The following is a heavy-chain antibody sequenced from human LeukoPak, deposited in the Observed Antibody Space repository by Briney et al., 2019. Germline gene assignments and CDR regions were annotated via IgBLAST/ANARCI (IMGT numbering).Heavy chain of an antibody. D-gene: IGHD2-2*01. Sequence: PGGSLRLSCVASGFTFDDFGLSWVRQVPGRGLEWVARISWNGANTGYADSVEGRFTISRDNAENSLSLQMNSLTADDTALYYCARDHCSSTTCYFEDWGQGTLVTVSS. CDR3: ARDHCSSTTCYFED. CDR2: ISWNGANT. V-gene: IGHV3-20*04. CDR1: GFTFDDFG. J-gene: IGHJ4*02.